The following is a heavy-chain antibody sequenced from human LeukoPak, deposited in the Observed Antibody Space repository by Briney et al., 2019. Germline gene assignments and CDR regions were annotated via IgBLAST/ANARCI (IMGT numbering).Heavy chain of an antibody. CDR2: INPNSGGT. Sequence: ASVTVSCTASGYTFTGYYMHWVRQAPGQGLEWMGWINPNSGGTNYAQKFQGRVTMTRDTSISTAYMELSRLRSDDTAVYYCARGRAARFYFDYWGQGTLVTVSS. CDR3: ARGRAARFYFDY. D-gene: IGHD6-6*01. V-gene: IGHV1-2*02. J-gene: IGHJ4*02. CDR1: GYTFTGYY.